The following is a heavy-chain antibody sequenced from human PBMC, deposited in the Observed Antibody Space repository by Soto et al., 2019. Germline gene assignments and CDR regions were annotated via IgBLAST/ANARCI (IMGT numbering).Heavy chain of an antibody. Sequence: GESLKISCKGSGYSFTSYWIGWVRQMPGKGLEWMGIIYPGDSDTRYSPSFQGQVTISADKSISTAYLQWSSLKASDTAMYYCARAGLVGEYYYYGMDVWGQGTTVTVSS. D-gene: IGHD2-15*01. V-gene: IGHV5-51*01. CDR3: ARAGLVGEYYYYGMDV. CDR1: GYSFTSYW. CDR2: IYPGDSDT. J-gene: IGHJ6*02.